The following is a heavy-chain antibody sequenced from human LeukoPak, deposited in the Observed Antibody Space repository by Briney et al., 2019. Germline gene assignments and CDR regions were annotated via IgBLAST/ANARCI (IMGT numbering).Heavy chain of an antibody. J-gene: IGHJ3*02. V-gene: IGHV3-23*01. CDR1: GFTFSSYG. CDR3: AKDRDIVGAYDTFDI. CDR2: ISGSGGST. Sequence: PGGSLRLSCAASGFTFSSYGMSWVRQAPGKGLEWISVISGSGGSTYYGDSVKGRFTISRDNSKNTLYLQMNSLRAEDTAVYYCAKDRDIVGAYDTFDIWGQGTMVTVSS. D-gene: IGHD1-26*01.